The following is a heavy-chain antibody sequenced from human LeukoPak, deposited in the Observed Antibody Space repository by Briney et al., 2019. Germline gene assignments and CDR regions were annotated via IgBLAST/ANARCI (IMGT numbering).Heavy chain of an antibody. J-gene: IGHJ4*02. CDR1: GGSFSGYY. D-gene: IGHD3-22*01. CDR2: IYYSGST. Sequence: SETLSLTCAVYGGSFSGYYWSWIRQPPGKGLEWVGYIYYSGSTNYNPSLKSRVTISVDTSKKQFSLKLSSVTAADTAVYYCARGDYDYYDSSGYYSYWGQGTLVTVSS. V-gene: IGHV4-59*01. CDR3: ARGDYDYYDSSGYYSY.